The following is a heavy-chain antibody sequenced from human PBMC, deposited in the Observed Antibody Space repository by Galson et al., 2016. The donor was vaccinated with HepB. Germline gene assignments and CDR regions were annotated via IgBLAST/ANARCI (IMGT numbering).Heavy chain of an antibody. J-gene: IGHJ2*01. D-gene: IGHD2-21*02. CDR3: AILPSPYCGSDCYPGGASKYFDL. Sequence: SETLSLTCVVSGGSISSGNWWSWVRQPPGKGLEWIGEIYHSGSTNYNPSLKSRLAISLDQSKNQFSLRLTPVPAADPAISYCAILPSPYCGSDCYPGGASKYFDLWGRGTLVTVSS. CDR2: IYHSGST. CDR1: GGSISSGNW. V-gene: IGHV4-4*02.